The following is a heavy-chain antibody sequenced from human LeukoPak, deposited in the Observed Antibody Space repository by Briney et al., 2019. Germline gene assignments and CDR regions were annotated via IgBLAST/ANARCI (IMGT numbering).Heavy chain of an antibody. D-gene: IGHD3-22*01. CDR3: ARECYDSSGDYSYYFDY. CDR2: ISPNSGGT. Sequence: ASVTVSCKASGYTFTGYYMHWVRQAPGDGLEWMGRISPNSGGTNYAQNFQGRVTMTRDTSISTAYRELSRLRSGDTAVYYCARECYDSSGDYSYYFDYWGQGTLVTVSS. CDR1: GYTFTGYY. V-gene: IGHV1-2*02. J-gene: IGHJ4*02.